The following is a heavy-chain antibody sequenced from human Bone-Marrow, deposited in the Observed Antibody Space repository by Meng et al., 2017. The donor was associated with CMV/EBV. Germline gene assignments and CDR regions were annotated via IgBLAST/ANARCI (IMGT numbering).Heavy chain of an antibody. CDR2: ISSSSSTI. CDR1: GFTFSSYS. J-gene: IGHJ6*01. V-gene: IGHV3-48*04. CDR3: ARSYTAVTFYYYYGMDV. Sequence: GESLKISCAASGFTFSSYSMNWVRQAPGKGLEWVSYISSSSSTIYYADSVKGRFTISRDNAKNSLYLQMNSLRAEDTAVYYCARSYTAVTFYYYYGMDVWGQGTTVTVSS. D-gene: IGHD3-16*01.